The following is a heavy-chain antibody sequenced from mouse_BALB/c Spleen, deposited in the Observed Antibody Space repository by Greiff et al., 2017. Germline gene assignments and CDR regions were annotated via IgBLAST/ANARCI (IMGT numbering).Heavy chain of an antibody. Sequence: EVKLMESGPGLVKPSQSLSLTCTVTGYSITSDYAWNWIRQFPGNKLEWMGYISYSGSTSYNPSLKSRISITRDTSKNQFFLQLNSVTTEDTATYYCARELYYGSSYDYWGQGTTLTVSS. CDR1: GYSITSDYA. D-gene: IGHD1-1*01. J-gene: IGHJ2*01. CDR2: ISYSGST. CDR3: ARELYYGSSYDY. V-gene: IGHV3-2*02.